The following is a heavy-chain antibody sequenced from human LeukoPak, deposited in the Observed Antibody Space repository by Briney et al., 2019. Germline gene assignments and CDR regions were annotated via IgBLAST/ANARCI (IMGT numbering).Heavy chain of an antibody. CDR2: IIPIFGTA. CDR1: GGTFSSYA. D-gene: IGHD3-10*01. J-gene: IGHJ5*02. Sequence: ASVKVSCKASGGTFSSYAISWVRQAPGQGLEWMGRIIPIFGTANYAQKFQGRVTITTDESTSTAYMELSSLRSEDTAVYYCARDPLVRNHPDWFDPWGQGTLATVSS. V-gene: IGHV1-69*05. CDR3: ARDPLVRNHPDWFDP.